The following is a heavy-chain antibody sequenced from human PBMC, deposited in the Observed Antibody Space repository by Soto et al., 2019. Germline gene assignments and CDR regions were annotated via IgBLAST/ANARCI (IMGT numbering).Heavy chain of an antibody. V-gene: IGHV3-33*01. CDR2: IWYDGSNK. J-gene: IGHJ6*02. CDR1: GFTFSSYG. CDR3: ARDREVGAIFSGMDV. Sequence: GGSLRLSCAASGFTFSSYGMHWVRQAPGKGLEWVAVIWYDGSNKYYADSVKGRFTVSRDNSKNTLYLQMNSLRAEDTAVYYCARDREVGAIFSGMDVWGQGTTVTVSS. D-gene: IGHD1-26*01.